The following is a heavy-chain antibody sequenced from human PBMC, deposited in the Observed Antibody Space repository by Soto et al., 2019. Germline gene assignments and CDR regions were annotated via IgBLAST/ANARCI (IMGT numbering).Heavy chain of an antibody. D-gene: IGHD3-10*01. CDR3: ARGSLVRGQV. CDR2: INHSGTT. CDR1: GCSISSYY. J-gene: IGHJ6*02. Sequence: ETLCLTCTVSGCSISSYYWSWIRQSPGKGLEWIGEINHSGTTNYNSSLKSRVAISVDTSKNQLSLKLTSLTAADTAIYYCARGSLVRGQVWGLGTTVTVSS. V-gene: IGHV4-34*01.